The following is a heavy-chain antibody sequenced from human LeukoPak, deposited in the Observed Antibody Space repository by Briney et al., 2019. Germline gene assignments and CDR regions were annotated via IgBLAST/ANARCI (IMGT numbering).Heavy chain of an antibody. D-gene: IGHD1-14*01. V-gene: IGHV3-9*01. Sequence: GGSLRLSCAASGFTFDDYAMHWVRQAPWKGLEWVSGISWNSGSIGYADSVKGRFTISRDNAKNSLYLQMNSLRAEDTALYYCAKVSSRYYFDYWGQGTLVTVSS. CDR3: AKVSSRYYFDY. CDR2: ISWNSGSI. CDR1: GFTFDDYA. J-gene: IGHJ4*02.